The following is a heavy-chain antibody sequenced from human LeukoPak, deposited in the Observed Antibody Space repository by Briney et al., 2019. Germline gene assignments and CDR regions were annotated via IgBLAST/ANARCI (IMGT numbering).Heavy chain of an antibody. D-gene: IGHD4-17*01. Sequence: GGSLRLSCAASGFTFSSYEMNWVRQAPGKGLEWVSYISSSGSTIYYADSVKGRFTISRDNAKNSLYLQVNSLRAEDTAVYYCARDYGDYNFDYWGQGTLVTVSS. CDR3: ARDYGDYNFDY. CDR2: ISSSGSTI. CDR1: GFTFSSYE. V-gene: IGHV3-48*03. J-gene: IGHJ4*02.